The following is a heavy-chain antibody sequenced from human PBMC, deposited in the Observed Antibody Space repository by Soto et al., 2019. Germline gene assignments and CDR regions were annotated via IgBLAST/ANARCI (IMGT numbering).Heavy chain of an antibody. J-gene: IGHJ5*02. V-gene: IGHV4-61*03. CDR1: NGSVSSGTYS. D-gene: IGHD3-22*01. Sequence: SETLSLTCTVSNGSVSSGTYSWSWVRQPPGKGLEWIGSIYHGGSTYYNPSLNSRVTLSIDMTNNHVSLILNSVTAADTAVYYCARVGPWVPYYYDSSPYTFENWFDPWGQGTLVTVSS. CDR2: IYHGGST. CDR3: ARVGPWVPYYYDSSPYTFENWFDP.